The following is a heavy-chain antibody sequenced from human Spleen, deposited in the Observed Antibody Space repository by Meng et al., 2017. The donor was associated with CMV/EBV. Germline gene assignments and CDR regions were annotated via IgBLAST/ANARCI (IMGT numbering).Heavy chain of an antibody. Sequence: SETLSLTCAVYGGSFSGYYWSWIRQPPGKGLEWIGEINHSGSTNYNPSLKSRVTMSVDTSKNQFSLKLSSVTAADTAVYYCARDKGLYYVSGTRGEINWFDPWGQGSLVTVSS. D-gene: IGHD3-10*01. V-gene: IGHV4-34*01. CDR3: ARDKGLYYVSGTRGEINWFDP. CDR1: GGSFSGYY. CDR2: INHSGST. J-gene: IGHJ5*02.